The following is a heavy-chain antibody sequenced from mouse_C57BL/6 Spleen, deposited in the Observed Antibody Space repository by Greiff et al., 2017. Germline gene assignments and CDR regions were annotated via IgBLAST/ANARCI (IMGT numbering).Heavy chain of an antibody. CDR1: GFTFSSYA. CDR3: ARSIYSGSSCWYFDV. V-gene: IGHV5S21*01. J-gene: IGHJ1*03. CDR2: ISSGGVYI. Sequence: EVKLMESGEGLVKPGGSLKLSCAASGFTFSSYAMSWVRQTPEKRLEWVAYISSGGVYIYYADTVKGRFTISRDNARNTLYLQMSSLKSEDTALFYYARSIYSGSSCWYFDVWGTGTTVTVSS. D-gene: IGHD1-1*01.